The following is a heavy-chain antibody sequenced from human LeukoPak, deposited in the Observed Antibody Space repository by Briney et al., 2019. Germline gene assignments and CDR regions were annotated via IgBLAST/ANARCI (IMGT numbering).Heavy chain of an antibody. CDR1: GFTFSSYW. V-gene: IGHV3-74*01. CDR2: INSDGGST. J-gene: IGHJ4*02. CDR3: AKDSKNYYDSSGYYELDY. Sequence: GGSLRLSCAASGFTFSSYWMHWVRQAPGKGLVWVSRINSDGGSTSYADSVKGRFTISRDNAKNTLYLQMNSLRAEDTAVYYCAKDSKNYYDSSGYYELDYWGQGTLVTVSS. D-gene: IGHD3-22*01.